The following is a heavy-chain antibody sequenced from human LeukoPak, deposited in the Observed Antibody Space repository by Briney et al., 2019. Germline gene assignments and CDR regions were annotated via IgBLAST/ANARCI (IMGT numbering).Heavy chain of an antibody. Sequence: SQTLSLTCSVSGDSISSRTYYWTWIRQHPEKGLEWIGYIWNSGSTNYNPALKSRVTISVDTSKNQFSLKLTSVTAADTAIYYCARDVSSMFPNWFDPWGQGILAIVPS. CDR2: IWNSGST. CDR1: GDSISSRTYY. CDR3: ARDVSSMFPNWFDP. D-gene: IGHD6-6*01. J-gene: IGHJ5*02. V-gene: IGHV4-31*03.